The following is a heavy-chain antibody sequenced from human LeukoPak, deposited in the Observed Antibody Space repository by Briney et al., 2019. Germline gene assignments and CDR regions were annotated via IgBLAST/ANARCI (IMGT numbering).Heavy chain of an antibody. J-gene: IGHJ4*02. Sequence: SETLSLTCDVSGDSISISSNYWGWVRHLPGKGLEWIGSVYRSGSTYYNPSLKSRVTISVDTSKNQFTLNLTSVTAADTAVYHCARRGTSGWAYYFDFWGPGSLLTVSS. V-gene: IGHV4-39*01. CDR1: GDSISISSNY. CDR2: VYRSGST. D-gene: IGHD6-19*01. CDR3: ARRGTSGWAYYFDF.